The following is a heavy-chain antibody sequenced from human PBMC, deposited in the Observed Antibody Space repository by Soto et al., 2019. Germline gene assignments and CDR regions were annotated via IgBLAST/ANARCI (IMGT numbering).Heavy chain of an antibody. D-gene: IGHD2-15*01. CDR3: AKVPTVVVVAATPLRFDY. Sequence: GGSLRLSCAASGFTFSSYAMSWVRQAPGKGLEWVSAISGSGGSTYYADSVKGRFTISRDNSKNTLYLQMNSLRAEDTAVYYCAKVPTVVVVAATPLRFDYWGQGTLVTVSS. V-gene: IGHV3-23*01. CDR2: ISGSGGST. J-gene: IGHJ4*02. CDR1: GFTFSSYA.